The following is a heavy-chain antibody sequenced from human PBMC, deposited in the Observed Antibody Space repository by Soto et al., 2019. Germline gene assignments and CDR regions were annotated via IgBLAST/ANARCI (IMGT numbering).Heavy chain of an antibody. V-gene: IGHV3-30-3*01. CDR1: GFTFSSYA. Sequence: PGESLKISCAASGFTFSSYAMHWVRQAPGKGLEWVAVISYDGSNKYYADSVKGRFTISRDNSKNTLYLQMNSLRAEDTAVYYCAREFAVATIRGYYYGMDVWGQGTTVTVSS. CDR3: AREFAVATIRGYYYGMDV. J-gene: IGHJ6*02. CDR2: ISYDGSNK. D-gene: IGHD5-12*01.